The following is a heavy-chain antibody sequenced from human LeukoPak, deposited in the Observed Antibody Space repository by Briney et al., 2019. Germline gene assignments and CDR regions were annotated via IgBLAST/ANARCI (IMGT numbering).Heavy chain of an antibody. CDR3: TTDPPLTTVTLPIGLYHYYGMDV. CDR1: GFTFSNAW. CDR2: IKSKTDGGTT. J-gene: IGHJ6*02. D-gene: IGHD4-17*01. Sequence: GGSLRLSCAASGFTFSNAWMSWVRQAPGKGLEWVGRIKSKTDGGTTDYAAPVKGRFTISRDDSRNTLYLQINSLKTEDTAVYYCTTDPPLTTVTLPIGLYHYYGMDVWGQGTTVTVSS. V-gene: IGHV3-15*01.